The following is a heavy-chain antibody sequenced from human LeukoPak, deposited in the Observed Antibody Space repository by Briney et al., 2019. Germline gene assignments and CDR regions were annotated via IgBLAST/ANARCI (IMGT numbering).Heavy chain of an antibody. V-gene: IGHV3-66*01. J-gene: IGHJ4*02. CDR2: IFRGGGT. CDR1: GFTVSSNY. Sequence: PGGSLRLSCAASGFTVSSNYMTWVRQAPGKGLEWVSVIFRGGGTSYADSVKGRFTISRDNSKDTLYLQMNSLRAEDTAVYYCARDYSDSGGYLAYWGQGTLVTVSS. D-gene: IGHD3-22*01. CDR3: ARDYSDSGGYLAY.